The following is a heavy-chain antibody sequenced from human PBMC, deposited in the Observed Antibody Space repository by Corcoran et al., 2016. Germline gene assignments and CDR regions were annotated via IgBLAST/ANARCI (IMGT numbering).Heavy chain of an antibody. J-gene: IGHJ6*02. CDR3: ARDLYLGYCTNGVCYTSPDGMDV. Sequence: QVQLQESGPGLVKPSETLSLTCTVSGYSISGVYYWGWIRQPPGKGLEWIGSIYHSGSTYYNPSLKSRVTISVDTSKNQFSLKLSSVTAADTAVYYCARDLYLGYCTNGVCYTSPDGMDVWGQGTTVTVSS. CDR1: GYSISGVYY. D-gene: IGHD2-8*01. V-gene: IGHV4-38-2*02. CDR2: IYHSGST.